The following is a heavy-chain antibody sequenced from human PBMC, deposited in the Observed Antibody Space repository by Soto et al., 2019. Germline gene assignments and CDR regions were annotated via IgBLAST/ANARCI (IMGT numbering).Heavy chain of an antibody. D-gene: IGHD5-12*01. J-gene: IGHJ6*03. CDR3: ARLFYDPDYYYYYMDV. CDR1: GYSFTSYW. V-gene: IGHV5-51*01. Sequence: LGESLKISCKGSGYSFTSYWIGWVRQMPGKGLEWMGIIYPGDSDTRYSPSFQGQVTISADKSISTAYLQWSSLKASDTAMYYCARLFYDPDYYYYYMDVWGKGTMVTVSS. CDR2: IYPGDSDT.